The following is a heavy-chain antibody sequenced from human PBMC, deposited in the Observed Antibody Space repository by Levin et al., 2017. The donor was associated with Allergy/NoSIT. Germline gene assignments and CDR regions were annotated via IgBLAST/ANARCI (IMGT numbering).Heavy chain of an antibody. CDR2: INPNSGGT. V-gene: IGHV1-2*02. J-gene: IGHJ4*02. CDR3: ARHDYGDYVPDY. Sequence: ASVKVSCTASGYTFTAYYMHWVRQAPGQGLEWMGWINPNSGGTNYAQKFQGRVTMTRDTSISTAYMELSSLRSDDTAVYYCARHDYGDYVPDYWGQGTLVTVSS. D-gene: IGHD4-17*01. CDR1: GYTFTAYY.